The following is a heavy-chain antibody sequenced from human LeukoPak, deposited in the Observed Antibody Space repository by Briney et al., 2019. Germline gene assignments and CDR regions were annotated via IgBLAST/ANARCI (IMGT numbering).Heavy chain of an antibody. D-gene: IGHD2/OR15-2a*01. CDR1: GYTFTGYY. CDR3: ARTFYDTLDSDAFDF. CDR2: INPDSGGT. Sequence: ASVKVSCKASGYTFTGYYMHWVRLAPGQGLEWMGWINPDSGGTNNAQKFQGRVTMTRDTSISTAYMELSRLRSDDTAVYYCARTFYDTLDSDAFDFWGQGTMVIVSS. J-gene: IGHJ3*01. V-gene: IGHV1-2*02.